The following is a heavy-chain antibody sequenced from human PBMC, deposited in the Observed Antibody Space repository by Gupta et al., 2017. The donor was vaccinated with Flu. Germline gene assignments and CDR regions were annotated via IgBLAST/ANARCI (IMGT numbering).Heavy chain of an antibody. CDR2: IKQDGSEQ. D-gene: IGHD6-13*01. J-gene: IGHJ6*03. CDR3: AREKQQLVNYYYLDV. V-gene: IGHV3-7*01. Sequence: VPGKGREWVGNIKQDGSEQYYMDSVKGRFTISRDNAKNSLYLQMNSLRAEDTAVYYCAREKQQLVNYYYLDVWGKGTTVTVS.